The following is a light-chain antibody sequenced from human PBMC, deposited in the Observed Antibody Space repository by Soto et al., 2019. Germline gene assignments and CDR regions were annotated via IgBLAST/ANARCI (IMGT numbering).Light chain of an antibody. Sequence: QTVVTQEPSFSVSPGGTVTLTCGLSSGSVSTSYYPSWYQQTPGQAPRTLIYSTNTRSSGVPDRFSGSILGNKAALTITGGQADDESDYYCVLYVGSGISVFGGGTKLTVL. J-gene: IGLJ3*02. CDR3: VLYVGSGISV. CDR1: SGSVSTSYY. CDR2: STN. V-gene: IGLV8-61*01.